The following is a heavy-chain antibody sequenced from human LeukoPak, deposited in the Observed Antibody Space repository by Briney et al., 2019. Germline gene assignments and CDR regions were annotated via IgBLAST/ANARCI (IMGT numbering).Heavy chain of an antibody. J-gene: IGHJ4*02. Sequence: GASVKVSCKASGYTFTSHGISWVRQAPGQGLEWMGWISAYNGNTNYAQKLQGRVTMTTDTSTSTAYMELRSLRSDDTAVYYCARGSWFGELGYGYSYFDYWGQGTLVTVSS. CDR2: ISAYNGNT. CDR3: ARGSWFGELGYGYSYFDY. V-gene: IGHV1-18*01. D-gene: IGHD3-10*01. CDR1: GYTFTSHG.